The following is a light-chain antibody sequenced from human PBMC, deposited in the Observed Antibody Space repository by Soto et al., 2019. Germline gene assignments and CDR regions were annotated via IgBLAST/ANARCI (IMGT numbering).Light chain of an antibody. J-gene: IGKJ2*01. CDR2: GAS. CDR1: QSVSSSS. Sequence: EIVLTQSPGTLSLSPGERATLSCRASQSVSSSSLAWYQQKPGQAPRLLIYGASSRAPGIPDRFSGSGSGTDFTLTISRLEPEDFAVYYCQRDGSSPYTFGQGTKLEIK. V-gene: IGKV3-20*01. CDR3: QRDGSSPYT.